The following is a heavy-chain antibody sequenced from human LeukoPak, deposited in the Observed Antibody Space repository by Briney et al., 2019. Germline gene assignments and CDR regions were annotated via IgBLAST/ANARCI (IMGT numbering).Heavy chain of an antibody. Sequence: KPGASVKVSCKASGYTFTGYYMHWVRQAPGQGLEWMGWINPNSGGTNYAQKFQGRVTMTRDTSISTAYMELSRLRSDDTAVYYCARLEYSSSWYSDYWGRGTLVTVSS. J-gene: IGHJ4*02. CDR1: GYTFTGYY. CDR3: ARLEYSSSWYSDY. CDR2: INPNSGGT. V-gene: IGHV1-2*02. D-gene: IGHD6-13*01.